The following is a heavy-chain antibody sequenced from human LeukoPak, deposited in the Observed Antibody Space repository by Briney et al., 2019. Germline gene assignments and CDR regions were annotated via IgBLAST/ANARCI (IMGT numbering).Heavy chain of an antibody. D-gene: IGHD4-23*01. V-gene: IGHV1-18*01. CDR3: AREDMTTVVMDDY. CDR2: ISAYNGNT. Sequence: GASVKVSCKPSVYTFTSYGISWVRQAPGQGLEWMGWISAYNGNTNYAQKLQGRVTTTTDTSTSTAYMELRSLRSDDTAVYYCAREDMTTVVMDDYWGQGTLVTVSS. J-gene: IGHJ4*02. CDR1: VYTFTSYG.